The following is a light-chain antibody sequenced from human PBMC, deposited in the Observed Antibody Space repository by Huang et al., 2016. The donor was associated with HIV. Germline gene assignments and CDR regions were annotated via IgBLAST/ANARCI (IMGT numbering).Light chain of an antibody. CDR2: QAS. Sequence: AIQVTQSPSSLSASVGDRVNMTCRSSHDIGNDIGWYQQKEGKATKLLMQQASTLQSGTPSRFSGSGSGRDFSLHISSLQPEDFATYYCLQNYNYPLTFGGGTKVEIK. CDR1: HDIGND. V-gene: IGKV1-6*01. CDR3: LQNYNYPLT. J-gene: IGKJ4*01.